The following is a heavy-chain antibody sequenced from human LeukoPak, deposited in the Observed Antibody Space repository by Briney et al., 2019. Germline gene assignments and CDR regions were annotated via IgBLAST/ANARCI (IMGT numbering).Heavy chain of an antibody. CDR1: GNTFTSYY. Sequence: ASVKVSCKASGNTFTSYYMHWVRQAPGQGLEWMGWINPNSGGTNYAQKFQGWVTMTRDTSITTAYMELSSPRSDDTAIYYCARERQNGLDVWGQGTTVTVSS. J-gene: IGHJ6*02. CDR3: ARERQNGLDV. V-gene: IGHV1-2*04. CDR2: INPNSGGT. D-gene: IGHD6-25*01.